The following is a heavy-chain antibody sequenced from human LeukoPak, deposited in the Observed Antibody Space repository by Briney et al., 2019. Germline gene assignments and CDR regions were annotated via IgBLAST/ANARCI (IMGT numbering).Heavy chain of an antibody. CDR2: IYNRGDA. D-gene: IGHD6-19*01. V-gene: IGHV4-59*08. CDR3: AHSTGWPGFDF. Sequence: PPGSLCLSCTVCRASTSMDHSSWVSARPQEGLGWGGYIYNRGDAKNNLSPKSRVTISVDTSNNQFSLKLSSVTAADTAVYFCAHSTGWPGFDFWGEGALVTVSS. J-gene: IGHJ4*02. CDR1: RASTSMDH.